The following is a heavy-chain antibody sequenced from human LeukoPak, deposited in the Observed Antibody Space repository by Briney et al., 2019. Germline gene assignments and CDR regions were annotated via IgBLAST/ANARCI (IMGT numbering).Heavy chain of an antibody. V-gene: IGHV3-30*02. CDR2: IRYDGSNK. CDR1: GFTFSSYG. CDR3: AKLGCSSTSCSHI. Sequence: VGSLRLSCAASGFTFSSYGMHWVRQAPGKGLEWVAFIRYDGSNKYYADSVKGRFTISRDNSKNTLYLQMNSLRAEDTAVYYCAKLGCSSTSCSHIWGQGTMVTVSS. D-gene: IGHD2-2*01. J-gene: IGHJ3*02.